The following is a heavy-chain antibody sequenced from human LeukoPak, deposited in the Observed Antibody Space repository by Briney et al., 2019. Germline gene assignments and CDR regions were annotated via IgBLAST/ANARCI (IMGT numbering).Heavy chain of an antibody. CDR3: AKADLSSVTGGACDI. J-gene: IGHJ3*02. D-gene: IGHD2-8*02. V-gene: IGHV3-23*01. CDR2: ISGGGGST. CDR1: GFTFSSYA. Sequence: GGSLRLSCAASGFTFSSYAMRWVRQAPGKGLEWVSAISGGGGSTYYADSVKGRFTISRDNSKNTLYLQMNSLRAEDTAVYYCAKADLSSVTGGACDIWRQGTIVTVS.